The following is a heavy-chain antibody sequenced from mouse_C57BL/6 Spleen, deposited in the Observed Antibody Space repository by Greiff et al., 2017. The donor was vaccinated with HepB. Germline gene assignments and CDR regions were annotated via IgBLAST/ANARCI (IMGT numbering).Heavy chain of an antibody. J-gene: IGHJ2*01. Sequence: LVESGAELVRPGTSVKVSCKASGYAFTNYLIEWVKQRPGQGLEWIGVINPGSGGTNYNEKFKGKATLTADKSSSTAYMQLSSLTSEDSAVYFCARWDWDGGYWGQGTTLTVSS. D-gene: IGHD4-1*01. CDR2: INPGSGGT. V-gene: IGHV1-54*01. CDR1: GYAFTNYL. CDR3: ARWDWDGGY.